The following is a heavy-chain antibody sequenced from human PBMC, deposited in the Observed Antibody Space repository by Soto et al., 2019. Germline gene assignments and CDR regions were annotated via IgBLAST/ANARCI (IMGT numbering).Heavy chain of an antibody. D-gene: IGHD3-3*01. Sequence: ASVKVSCKASGYTFTGYYMHWVRQAPGQGLEWMGWINPNSGGTNYAQKFQGRVTMTRDTSISTAYMELSRLRSDDTAVYYCARDFWSGYPLYYGMDVRGQGTTVTVSS. V-gene: IGHV1-2*02. J-gene: IGHJ6*02. CDR3: ARDFWSGYPLYYGMDV. CDR1: GYTFTGYY. CDR2: INPNSGGT.